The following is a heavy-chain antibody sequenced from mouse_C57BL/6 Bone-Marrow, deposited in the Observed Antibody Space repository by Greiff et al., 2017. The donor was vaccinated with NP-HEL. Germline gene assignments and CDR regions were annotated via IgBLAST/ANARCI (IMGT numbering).Heavy chain of an antibody. J-gene: IGHJ3*01. CDR3: ARWDYYYGSSYGAWFAY. CDR1: GYTFTSYW. Sequence: QVQLQQSGTELVKPGASVKLSCKASGYTFTSYWMHWVKQRPGQGLEWIGNINPSNGGTNYNEKFKSKATLTVDKSSSTAYMQLSSLTSEDSAVYYCARWDYYYGSSYGAWFAYWGQGTLVTVSA. D-gene: IGHD1-1*01. V-gene: IGHV1-53*01. CDR2: INPSNGGT.